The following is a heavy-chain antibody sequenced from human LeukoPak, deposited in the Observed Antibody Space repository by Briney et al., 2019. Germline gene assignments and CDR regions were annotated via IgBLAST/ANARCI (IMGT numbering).Heavy chain of an antibody. V-gene: IGHV3-48*01. CDR3: ARRSEFGVLYYMDI. CDR1: YG. Sequence: YGMNWVRQAPGKGLEWVSYISGSSGTIYYADSVKGRFTISRDNAKNSLYLQMNSLRAEDTAVYYCARRSEFGVLYYMDIWGKGTTVTVSS. CDR2: ISGSSGTI. J-gene: IGHJ6*03. D-gene: IGHD3-16*01.